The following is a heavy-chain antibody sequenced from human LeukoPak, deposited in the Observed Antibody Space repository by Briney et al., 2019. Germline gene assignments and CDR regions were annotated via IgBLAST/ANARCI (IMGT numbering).Heavy chain of an antibody. CDR1: GFTFSSYW. Sequence: GGSLRLSCAASGFTFSSYWMHWVRQAPGKGLVWVSRINTDGSSTSYADSVKGRFTISRDNAKNTLYLQMNSLRAEDTAVYYCAREEAMAPNFDYWGQGTLVTVSS. CDR3: AREEAMAPNFDY. CDR2: INTDGSST. J-gene: IGHJ4*02. D-gene: IGHD5-18*01. V-gene: IGHV3-74*01.